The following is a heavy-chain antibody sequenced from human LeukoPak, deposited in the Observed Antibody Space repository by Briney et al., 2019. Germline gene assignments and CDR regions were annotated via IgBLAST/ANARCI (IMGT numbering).Heavy chain of an antibody. CDR2: INHSGST. CDR3: ARHGDRNMRRSSSWYGTHSFMDV. D-gene: IGHD6-13*01. V-gene: IGHV4-34*01. CDR1: GGSFSGYY. J-gene: IGHJ6*03. Sequence: SETLSLTCAVYGGSFSGYYWSWIRQPPGKGLEWIGEINHSGSTNYNPSLKSRVTISVDTSKNQFSLKLSSVTAADTAVYYCARHGDRNMRRSSSWYGTHSFMDVWGKGTTVTVSS.